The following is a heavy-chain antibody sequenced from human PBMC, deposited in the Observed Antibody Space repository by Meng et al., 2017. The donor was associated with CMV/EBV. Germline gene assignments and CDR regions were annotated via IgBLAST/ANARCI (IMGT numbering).Heavy chain of an antibody. CDR2: INHSGST. CDR3: ARESMVRGED. V-gene: IGHV4-34*01. D-gene: IGHD3-10*01. Sequence: QVQPQPWGAGLLKPSETLSLTCAVYGGSFSGYYWSWIRQPPGKGLEWIGEINHSGSTNYNPSLKSRVTISVDTSKNQFSLKLSSVTAADTAVYYCARESMVRGEDWGQGTLVTASS. CDR1: GGSFSGYY. J-gene: IGHJ4*02.